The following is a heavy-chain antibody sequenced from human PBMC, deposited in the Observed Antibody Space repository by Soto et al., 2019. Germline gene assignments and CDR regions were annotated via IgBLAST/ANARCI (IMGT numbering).Heavy chain of an antibody. CDR3: ARDRDASPYDSSGIYWYFDL. J-gene: IGHJ2*01. CDR1: GFTFSSYS. D-gene: IGHD3-22*01. Sequence: KPVGSLRLSCAASGFTFSSYSMNWVRQAPRKGLEWVSSISSSSSYIYYADSVKGRFTISRDNAKNSLYLQMNSLRAEDTAVYYSARDRDASPYDSSGIYWYFDLWGRGTLFTVSS. V-gene: IGHV3-21*01. CDR2: ISSSSSYI.